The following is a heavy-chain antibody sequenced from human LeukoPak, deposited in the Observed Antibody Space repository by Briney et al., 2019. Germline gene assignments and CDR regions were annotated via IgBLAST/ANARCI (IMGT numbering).Heavy chain of an antibody. D-gene: IGHD3-22*01. V-gene: IGHV1-69*05. CDR2: IIPAFGTA. CDR1: GGTFSSYS. CDR3: AGEGNYDSSGYSRYNYYYMDV. J-gene: IGHJ6*03. Sequence: SVKVSCKGSGGTFSSYSISWVRQAPGQGLGWMGGIIPAFGTAHYAQKFQGRVTFTTDESTTTAYMELRSLRSEDTAVYYCAGEGNYDSSGYSRYNYYYMDVWGKGTAVTVSS.